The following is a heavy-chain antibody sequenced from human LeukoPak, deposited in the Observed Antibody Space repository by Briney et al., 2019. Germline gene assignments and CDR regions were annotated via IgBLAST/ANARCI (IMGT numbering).Heavy chain of an antibody. CDR2: IYHSGST. CDR1: GGSISSSNW. V-gene: IGHV4-4*02. Sequence: PSETLSLTCAVSGGSISSSNWWSWVRQPPGKGLELIGEIYHSGSTNYNPSLKSRVTISVDKSKNQFSLKLSSVTAADTAVYYCARLTYSSSWYFDYWGHGTLVTVSS. D-gene: IGHD6-13*01. CDR3: ARLTYSSSWYFDY. J-gene: IGHJ4*01.